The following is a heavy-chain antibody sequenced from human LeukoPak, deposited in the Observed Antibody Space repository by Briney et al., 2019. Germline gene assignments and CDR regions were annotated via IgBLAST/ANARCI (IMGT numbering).Heavy chain of an antibody. Sequence: SVKVSCKASGGTFSSYAISWVRQAPGQGLEWMGGIIPIFGTANYAQKFQGRVTITADESTSTAYMELSSLRSDDTAVYYCARDGPPGLDILTGPNWFDPWGQGTLVTVSS. CDR3: ARDGPPGLDILTGPNWFDP. CDR2: IIPIFGTA. J-gene: IGHJ5*02. V-gene: IGHV1-69*01. D-gene: IGHD3-9*01. CDR1: GGTFSSYA.